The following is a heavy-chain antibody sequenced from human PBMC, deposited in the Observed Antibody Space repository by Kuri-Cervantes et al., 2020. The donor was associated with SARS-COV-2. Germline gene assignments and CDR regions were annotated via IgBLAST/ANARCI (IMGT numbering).Heavy chain of an antibody. V-gene: IGHV3-33*01. CDR3: ARGQGSGWYLGLSANWFDP. CDR2: IWYDGSNK. D-gene: IGHD6-19*01. Sequence: GESLKISCAASGFTFSSYAMHWVRQAPGKGLEWVAVIWYDGSNKYHADSVKGRFTISRDNAKNSLYLQMNSLRAEDTAVYYCARGQGSGWYLGLSANWFDPWGQGTLVTVSS. CDR1: GFTFSSYA. J-gene: IGHJ5*02.